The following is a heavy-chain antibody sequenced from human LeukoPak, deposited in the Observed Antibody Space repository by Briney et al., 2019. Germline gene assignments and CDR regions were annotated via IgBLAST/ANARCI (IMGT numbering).Heavy chain of an antibody. J-gene: IGHJ3*02. CDR2: IKKDGSEM. Sequence: QSGGSLRLSCEASGLIFSSYWMSWVRQAPGKGLEWVANIKKDGSEMYYVDSVKGRFTISRDNAKNSLYLQMSSLRADDTAVYHCARQETSSYNGAFDIWGQGTMVTVSS. D-gene: IGHD1-26*01. CDR3: ARQETSSYNGAFDI. CDR1: GLIFSSYW. V-gene: IGHV3-7*01.